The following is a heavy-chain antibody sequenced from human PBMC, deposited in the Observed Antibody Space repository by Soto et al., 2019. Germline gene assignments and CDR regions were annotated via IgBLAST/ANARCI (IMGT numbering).Heavy chain of an antibody. Sequence: QVQLVESGGGVVQPGRSLRLSCAASGFTFSSYGMHWVRQAPGKGLEWVAVISYDGSNKYYADSVKGRFTISRDNSKNTLYLQMNSLRAEDTAVYYCAKGPCSSTSCYSPELGYYGMDVWGQGTTVTVSS. CDR2: ISYDGSNK. V-gene: IGHV3-30*18. D-gene: IGHD2-2*01. CDR3: AKGPCSSTSCYSPELGYYGMDV. CDR1: GFTFSSYG. J-gene: IGHJ6*02.